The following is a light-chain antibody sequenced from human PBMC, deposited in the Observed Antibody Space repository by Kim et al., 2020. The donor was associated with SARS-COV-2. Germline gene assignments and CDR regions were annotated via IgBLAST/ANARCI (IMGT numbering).Light chain of an antibody. J-gene: IGKJ5*01. CDR1: QSGNSY. V-gene: IGKV3-11*01. CDR2: EAS. Sequence: LCPRDRATLSSRASQSGNSYLAWYQQKPGQAPRRLMYEASNMAIGIPARFSGSGSGTDFTLTISSLEPEDFAVYYCQQRRNWPITFGQGTRLEIK. CDR3: QQRRNWPIT.